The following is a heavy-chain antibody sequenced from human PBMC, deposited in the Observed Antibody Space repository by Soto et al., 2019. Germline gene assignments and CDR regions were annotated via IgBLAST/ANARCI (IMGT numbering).Heavy chain of an antibody. D-gene: IGHD2-21*02. CDR3: ARSPVVTRDYYYYGMDV. Sequence: QVQLVQSGAEVKKPGASVKVSCKASGYTFTSYGISWVRQAPGQGLEWMGWISAYNGNTNYAQKLQGRVTMTTDTSTSTAYMELRSLRYDDTAVYYCARSPVVTRDYYYYGMDVWGQGTTVTVSS. CDR2: ISAYNGNT. J-gene: IGHJ6*02. V-gene: IGHV1-18*01. CDR1: GYTFTSYG.